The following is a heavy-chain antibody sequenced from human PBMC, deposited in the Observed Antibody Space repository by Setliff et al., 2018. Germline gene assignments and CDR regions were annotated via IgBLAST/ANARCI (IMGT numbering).Heavy chain of an antibody. CDR1: GGSISSYY. V-gene: IGHV4-4*08. J-gene: IGHJ3*02. Sequence: SETLSLTCTVSGGSISSYYWSWIRQPPWKGLEWIGYIYTSGSTNYNPSLKSRVTISVDTSKNQFSLKVTSVTAADTAVYYCARRIVGAVDGFDIWGQGTMVTVSS. CDR2: IYTSGST. D-gene: IGHD1-26*01. CDR3: ARRIVGAVDGFDI.